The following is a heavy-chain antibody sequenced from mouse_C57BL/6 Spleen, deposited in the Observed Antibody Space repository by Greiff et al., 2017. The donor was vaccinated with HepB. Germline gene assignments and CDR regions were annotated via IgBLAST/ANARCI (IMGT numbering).Heavy chain of an antibody. CDR3: ARDGSSYRYAMDY. V-gene: IGHV1-42*01. D-gene: IGHD1-1*01. CDR1: GYSFTGYY. Sequence: VQLQQSGPELVKPGASVKISCKASGYSFTGYYMNWVKQSPEKSLEWIGEINPSTGGTTYNQKFKAKATLTVDKSSSTAYMQLKSLTSEDSAVYYCARDGSSYRYAMDYWGQGTSVTVSS. J-gene: IGHJ4*01. CDR2: INPSTGGT.